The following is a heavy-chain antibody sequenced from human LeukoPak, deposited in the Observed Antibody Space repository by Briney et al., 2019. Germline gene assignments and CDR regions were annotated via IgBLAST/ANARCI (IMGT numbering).Heavy chain of an antibody. CDR1: GFPFSDYG. Sequence: GGSLRLSCAASGFPFSDYGMHWVRQAPGKGLEWVAFIRYDGNNKYYADSVKGRFTISRDNSKNTLYLQVNSLRAEDTAVYYCANVNAMSTGYWGQGTLVTVSS. J-gene: IGHJ4*02. CDR2: IRYDGNNK. D-gene: IGHD2-2*01. V-gene: IGHV3-30*02. CDR3: ANVNAMSTGY.